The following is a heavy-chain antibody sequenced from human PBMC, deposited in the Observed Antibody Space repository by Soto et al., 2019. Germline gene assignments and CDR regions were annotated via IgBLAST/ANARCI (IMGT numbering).Heavy chain of an antibody. D-gene: IGHD1-26*01. CDR1: GFTFSSYS. J-gene: IGHJ6*02. CDR3: ARDRVGATAPRVYYYGMDV. CDR2: ISSSSSTI. V-gene: IGHV3-48*01. Sequence: AGGSLRLSCAASGFTFSSYSMNWVRQAPGKGLEWVSYISSSSSTIYYADSVKGRFTVSRDNAKNSLYLQMNSLRAEDTAVYYCARDRVGATAPRVYYYGMDVWGQGTTVTVSS.